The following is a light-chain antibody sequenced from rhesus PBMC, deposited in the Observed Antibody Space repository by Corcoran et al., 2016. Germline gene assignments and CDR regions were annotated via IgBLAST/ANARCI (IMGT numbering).Light chain of an antibody. CDR3: QHGYGAPLT. CDR2: KAS. CDR1: ENVNNY. Sequence: DIQMTQSPSSLSASVGDRVTITCRASENVNNYLNWYQQKPGKAPKLLIYKASTLQSGVPSRVSGSGSGTDYTFPISSLQPQDVATYYCQHGYGAPLTFGGGTKVKIK. V-gene: IGKV1-74*01. J-gene: IGKJ4*01.